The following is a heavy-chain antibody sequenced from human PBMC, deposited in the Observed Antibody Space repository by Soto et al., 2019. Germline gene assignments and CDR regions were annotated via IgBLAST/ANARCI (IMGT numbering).Heavy chain of an antibody. Sequence: ASVKVSCKASGYTFTGYYMHWVRQAPGQGLEWMGWINPNSGGTNYAQKFQGRVTMTRDTSISTAYMELSRLRSGDTAVYYCARAEVAARPPYFDYWGQGTLVTVSS. V-gene: IGHV1-2*02. J-gene: IGHJ4*02. CDR3: ARAEVAARPPYFDY. CDR1: GYTFTGYY. D-gene: IGHD6-6*01. CDR2: INPNSGGT.